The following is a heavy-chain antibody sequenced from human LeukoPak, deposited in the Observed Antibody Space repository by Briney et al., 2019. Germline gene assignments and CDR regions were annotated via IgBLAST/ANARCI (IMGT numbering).Heavy chain of an antibody. CDR3: ARDRGNYFDY. CDR1: GGSISSYY. Sequence: SETLSLTCTVSGGSISSYYWSWIRQPPGKGLEWIGYISYSGTTNYNPSLKSRVTIPVAPSKNQFSLKLRSVTAPDTAVYYCARDRGNYFDYWGQGALVTVSS. CDR2: ISYSGTT. V-gene: IGHV4-59*01. J-gene: IGHJ4*02. D-gene: IGHD6-13*01.